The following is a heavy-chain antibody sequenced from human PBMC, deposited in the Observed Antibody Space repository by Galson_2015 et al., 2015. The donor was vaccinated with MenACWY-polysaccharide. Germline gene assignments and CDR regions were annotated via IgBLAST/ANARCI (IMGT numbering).Heavy chain of an antibody. CDR3: ARDGLVPVWYFDL. Sequence: SLRLSCAASGFPFSSHSMNWVRQAPGKGLEWISYISSSSSTIYYADSVKGRFTISRDNAKSSLYLQMNSLRAEDTAVYYCARDGLVPVWYFDLWGRGTLVTVSS. D-gene: IGHD6-6*01. V-gene: IGHV3-48*01. CDR1: GFPFSSHS. CDR2: ISSSSSTI. J-gene: IGHJ2*01.